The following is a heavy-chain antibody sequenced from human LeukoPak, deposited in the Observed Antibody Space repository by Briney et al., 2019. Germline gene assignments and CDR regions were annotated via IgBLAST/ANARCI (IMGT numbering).Heavy chain of an antibody. CDR2: INHSGST. J-gene: IGHJ3*02. CDR1: GGSFSGYY. D-gene: IGHD3-22*01. V-gene: IGHV4-34*01. CDR3: ARLVVITDSVGFDI. Sequence: PSETLSLTCAVYGGSFSGYYWSWIRQPPGKGLEWIGEINHSGSTNYNPSLKSRVTISVDTSKNQFSLKLSSVTAADTAVYYCARLVVITDSVGFDIWGQGTMVTVSS.